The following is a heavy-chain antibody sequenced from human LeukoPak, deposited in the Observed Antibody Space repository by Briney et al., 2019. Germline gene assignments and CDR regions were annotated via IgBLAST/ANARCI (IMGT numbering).Heavy chain of an antibody. CDR3: AKGFLFPGDSGYDSGYFHY. V-gene: IGHV3-9*01. CDR2: ISWNSGSI. Sequence: GGSLRLSCAASGFTFDDYAMHWVRQAPGKGLEWVSGISWNSGSIRYADSVKGRFTISRDNAKNSLYLQMNSLRAEDTALYYCAKGFLFPGDSGYDSGYFHYWGQGTLVPVSS. CDR1: GFTFDDYA. D-gene: IGHD5-12*01. J-gene: IGHJ4*02.